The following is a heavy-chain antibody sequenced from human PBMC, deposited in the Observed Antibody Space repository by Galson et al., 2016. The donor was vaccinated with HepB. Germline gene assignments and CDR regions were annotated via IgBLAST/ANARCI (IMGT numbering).Heavy chain of an antibody. V-gene: IGHV4-4*02. CDR2: IYDRGSS. CDR3: GRGSSSRIAS. J-gene: IGHJ4*02. D-gene: IGHD6-13*01. CDR1: GGSISSTNY. Sequence: SETLSLTCAVSGGSISSTNYWSWVRQPPGKGLEWVGEIYDRGSSAYNPSLKSRLAISVDKSKNQVSLKMTSVTAADTAVYFCGRGSSSRIASWGQGTRVTVSS.